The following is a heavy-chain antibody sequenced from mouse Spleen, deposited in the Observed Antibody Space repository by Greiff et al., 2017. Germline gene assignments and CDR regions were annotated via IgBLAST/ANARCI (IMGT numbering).Heavy chain of an antibody. D-gene: IGHD2-2*01. CDR1: GYSITSGYY. J-gene: IGHJ3*01. V-gene: IGHV3-6*01. Sequence: EVQLQESGPGLVKPSQSLSLTCSVTGYSITSGYYWNWIRQFPGNKLEWMGYISYDGSNNYNPSLKNRISITRDTSKNQFFLKLNSVTTEDTATYYCARGGYAPWFAYWGQGTLVTVSA. CDR3: ARGGYAPWFAY. CDR2: ISYDGSN.